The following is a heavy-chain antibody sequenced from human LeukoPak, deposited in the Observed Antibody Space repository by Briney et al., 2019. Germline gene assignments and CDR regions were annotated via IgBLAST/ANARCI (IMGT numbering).Heavy chain of an antibody. J-gene: IGHJ4*02. CDR3: ARQNAFWSGYAD. CDR2: IIPIFGTA. D-gene: IGHD3-3*01. CDR1: GGTFSSYA. V-gene: IGHV1-69*13. Sequence: SVKVSCKASGGTFSSYAISWVRQAPGQGLEWMGGIIPIFGTANYAQKFQGRVTITADESTSTAYMELSSLRSEDTAVYYCARQNAFWSGYADWGQGTLLTVSS.